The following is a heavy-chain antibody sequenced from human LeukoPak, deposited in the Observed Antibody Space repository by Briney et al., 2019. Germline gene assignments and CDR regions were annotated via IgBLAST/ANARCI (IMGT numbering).Heavy chain of an antibody. V-gene: IGHV3-21*01. D-gene: IGHD5-18*01. Sequence: GGSLRLSCAASGFTFNSYSMNWVRQAPGEGLEWVSSISSSGSYIYYADSVKGRFTISRDNAKNSLYLQMNSLRAEDTAMYYCARHSIQLWSMYYFDYWGQGTLVTVSS. CDR1: GFTFNSYS. J-gene: IGHJ4*02. CDR3: ARHSIQLWSMYYFDY. CDR2: ISSSGSYI.